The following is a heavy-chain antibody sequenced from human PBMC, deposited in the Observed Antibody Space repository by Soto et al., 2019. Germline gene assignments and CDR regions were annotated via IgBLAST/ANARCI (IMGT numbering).Heavy chain of an antibody. CDR3: ARDFPPDYYYGMDV. CDR1: GFTVSSNY. V-gene: IGHV3-53*01. Sequence: EVQLVESGGGLIQPGGSLRLSCAASGFTVSSNYMSWVRQAPGKGLEWVSVIYSGGSTYYEDSVKGRFTISRDNSKNSLYLQMNSLRAEDTAVYYCARDFPPDYYYGMDVWGQGTTVTVSS. J-gene: IGHJ6*02. CDR2: IYSGGST.